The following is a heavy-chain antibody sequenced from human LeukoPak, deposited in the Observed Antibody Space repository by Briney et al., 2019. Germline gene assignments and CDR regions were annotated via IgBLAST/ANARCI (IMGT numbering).Heavy chain of an antibody. CDR3: AKYGDYGDGYFDY. CDR2: ISYDGSNK. V-gene: IGHV3-30*18. CDR1: GFTFSSYG. Sequence: PGRSLRLSCAASGFTFSSYGMHWVRQAPGKGLEWVAVISYDGSNKYYADSVKGRFTISRDNSKNTLYLQMNSLRAEDTAVYYCAKYGDYGDGYFDYWGQGTLVTVSS. D-gene: IGHD4-17*01. J-gene: IGHJ4*02.